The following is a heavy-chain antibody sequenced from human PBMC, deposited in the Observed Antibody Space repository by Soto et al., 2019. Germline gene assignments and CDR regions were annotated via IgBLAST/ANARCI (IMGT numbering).Heavy chain of an antibody. J-gene: IGHJ3*02. CDR3: TNSDYGDYELMEHDAFDI. Sequence: GGSLRLSCAASGFTFSNAWMSWVRQAPGKGLEWVGRIKSKTDGGTTDYAAPVKGRFTISRDDSKNTLYLQMNSLKTEDTAVYYCTNSDYGDYELMEHDAFDIWGQGTMVTVSS. CDR2: IKSKTDGGTT. V-gene: IGHV3-15*01. D-gene: IGHD4-17*01. CDR1: GFTFSNAW.